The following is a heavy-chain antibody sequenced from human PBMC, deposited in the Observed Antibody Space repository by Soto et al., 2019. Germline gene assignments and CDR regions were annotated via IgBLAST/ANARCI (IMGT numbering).Heavy chain of an antibody. CDR2: IYYSGST. Sequence: NPSETLSLTCTVSGGSISSGDYYWSWIRQPPGKGLEWVGYIYYSGSTYYNPSLKGRVTISVDTSKNQFSLKLSSVTAADTAVYYCASSGGSCNPAGCYYYYGMDVWGQGTTVTVSS. CDR3: ASSGGSCNPAGCYYYYGMDV. J-gene: IGHJ6*02. V-gene: IGHV4-30-4*01. D-gene: IGHD2-15*01. CDR1: GGSISSGDYY.